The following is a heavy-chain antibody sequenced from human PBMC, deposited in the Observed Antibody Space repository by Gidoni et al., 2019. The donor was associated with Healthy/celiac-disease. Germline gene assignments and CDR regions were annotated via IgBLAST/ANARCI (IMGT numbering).Heavy chain of an antibody. CDR1: AFNCSSNS. J-gene: IGHJ6*02. V-gene: IGHV3-21*01. CDR2: ISSSGSYI. Sequence: EVQPVAPAGGLVKPGGSLRLPCAASAFNCSSNSMNWVRHAPGKGLEWVSYISSSGSYIYYADSVKRRFTITRDNAKNSLYLQKNSLRAEDKAVYYCARRGYCSSTSCYRGYYYYYGMDVWGQGTTVTVSS. D-gene: IGHD2-2*03. CDR3: ARRGYCSSTSCYRGYYYYYGMDV.